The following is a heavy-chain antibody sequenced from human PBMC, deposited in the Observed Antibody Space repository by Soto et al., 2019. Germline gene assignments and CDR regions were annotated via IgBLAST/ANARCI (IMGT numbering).Heavy chain of an antibody. CDR3: ARRPRYSNYVDY. D-gene: IGHD4-4*01. Sequence: QITLKEPGPTLVKPTQTLTLTCTFSGFLLGTSGVGVGWLRQPPGKRLEWLALIYWDDDKRYSPSLKSRLTIVKDHSKNQVVLNMTNMDPVDTATYFCARRPRYSNYVDYWGQGTLVTVSS. CDR2: IYWDDDK. J-gene: IGHJ4*02. CDR1: GFLLGTSGVG. V-gene: IGHV2-5*02.